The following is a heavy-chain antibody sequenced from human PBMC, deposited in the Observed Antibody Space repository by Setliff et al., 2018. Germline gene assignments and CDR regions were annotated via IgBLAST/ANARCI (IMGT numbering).Heavy chain of an antibody. CDR3: ARGGTFRYFDY. J-gene: IGHJ4*02. CDR1: GGSFTPYY. CDR2: VYYSGTA. V-gene: IGHV4-59*01. D-gene: IGHD5-12*01. Sequence: SETLSLTCTVSGGSFTPYYWSWIRQPPGKGLEWIGYVYYSGTAYYNPSLKSRVTVIVDTSKNQFSLRLSSVTAADKAVYYCARGGTFRYFDYWGQGTPVTVSS.